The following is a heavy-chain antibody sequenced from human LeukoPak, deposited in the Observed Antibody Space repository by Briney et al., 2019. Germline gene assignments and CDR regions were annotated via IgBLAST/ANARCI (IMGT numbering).Heavy chain of an antibody. CDR3: ARGHPFDY. J-gene: IGHJ4*02. Sequence: GGSLRLSCAASRFTFSSYWMSWVRQAPGKGLEWVAVISYDGSNKYYADSVKGRFTISRDNSKNTLYLQMNSLRAEDTAVYYCARGHPFDYWGQGTLVTVSS. CDR2: ISYDGSNK. V-gene: IGHV3-30*03. CDR1: RFTFSSYW.